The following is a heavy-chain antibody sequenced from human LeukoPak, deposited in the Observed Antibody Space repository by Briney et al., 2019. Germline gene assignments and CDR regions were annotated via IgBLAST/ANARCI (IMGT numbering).Heavy chain of an antibody. V-gene: IGHV1-24*01. CDR1: GYTLTELS. D-gene: IGHD3-22*01. CDR3: ATDLSRGYYDSSGSPRD. CDR2: FDPEDGET. J-gene: IGHJ4*02. Sequence: GASVKVSCKVSGYTLTELSMHWVRQAPGKGLEWMGGFDPEDGETIYAQKFQGRVTMTEDTSTDTAYMELSSLRSEDTAVYYCATDLSRGYYDSSGSPRDWGQGTLVTVSS.